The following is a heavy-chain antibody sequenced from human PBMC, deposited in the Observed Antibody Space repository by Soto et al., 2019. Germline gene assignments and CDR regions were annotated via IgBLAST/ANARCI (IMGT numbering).Heavy chain of an antibody. CDR1: GFTVSSNY. J-gene: IGHJ6*03. Sequence: GGSLRLSCAASGFTVSSNYMSWVRQAPGKGLEWVSVIYSGGSTYYADSVKGRFTISRDNSKNTLYLQMTSLRAEDTAVYYCARCELDRYCSGGSCYGEDYYYYMDVWGKGTTVTVSS. CDR3: ARCELDRYCSGGSCYGEDYYYYMDV. V-gene: IGHV3-66*01. CDR2: IYSGGST. D-gene: IGHD2-15*01.